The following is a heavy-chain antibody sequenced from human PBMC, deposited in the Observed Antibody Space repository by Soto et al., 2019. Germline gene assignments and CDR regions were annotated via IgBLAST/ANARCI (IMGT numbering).Heavy chain of an antibody. CDR3: ARGKWGGVVLYYYIDV. J-gene: IGHJ6*03. V-gene: IGHV4-34*01. Sequence: QVQLQQWGAGLLKPSETLSVTCAVYGGSFSGYDWTWIRQPPGKGLEWIGQINHSGSTNYTPSLKSRVTVSVDTSKSQFSLKLSSVTAADTAVYYCARGKWGGVVLYYYIDVWGKGTTVTVSS. CDR2: INHSGST. CDR1: GGSFSGYD. D-gene: IGHD3-3*01.